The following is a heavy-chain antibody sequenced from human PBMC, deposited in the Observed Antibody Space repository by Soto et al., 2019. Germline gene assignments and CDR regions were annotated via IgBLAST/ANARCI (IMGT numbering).Heavy chain of an antibody. CDR3: VSHYYGSGSYYNY. CDR1: GFTFSSYA. J-gene: IGHJ4*02. V-gene: IGHV3-64D*08. CDR2: ISSNGGST. D-gene: IGHD3-10*01. Sequence: GGSLRFSCSASGFTFSSYAMHWVRQAPGKGLEYVSAISSNGGSTYYADSVKGRFTISRDNSKNTLYLQMSSLRAEDTAVYYCVSHYYGSGSYYNYWGQGTLVTVSS.